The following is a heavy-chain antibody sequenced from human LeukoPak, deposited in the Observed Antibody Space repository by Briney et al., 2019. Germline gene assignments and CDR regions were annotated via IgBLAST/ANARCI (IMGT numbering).Heavy chain of an antibody. J-gene: IGHJ5*02. D-gene: IGHD6-19*01. V-gene: IGHV3-21*01. Sequence: GGSLRLSCAASGFTFSTYNMNWVRQAPGKGLEWVSSISGSSSYIYYADSVKGRFTISRDNAKNSLYLQMNSLRDEDTAVYYCVRDRSGWYGNWFDPWGQGTLVTVSS. CDR3: VRDRSGWYGNWFDP. CDR1: GFTFSTYN. CDR2: ISGSSSYI.